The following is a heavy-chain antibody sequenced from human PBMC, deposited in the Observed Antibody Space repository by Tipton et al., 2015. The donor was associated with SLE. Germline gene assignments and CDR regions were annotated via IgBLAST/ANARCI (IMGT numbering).Heavy chain of an antibody. J-gene: IGHJ3*02. D-gene: IGHD6-13*01. CDR1: GYIFTSHY. Sequence: QSGAEVKKPGASVKVSCKASGYIFTSHYMHWVRQAPGQGLEWMGMINPSGGSTSYAQRFQGRVTMTRDTSTSTVYMELSSLRSEDTAVYYCAREGIAAAGTLDAFDIWGQGTVVTVSS. CDR3: AREGIAAAGTLDAFDI. V-gene: IGHV1-46*01. CDR2: INPSGGST.